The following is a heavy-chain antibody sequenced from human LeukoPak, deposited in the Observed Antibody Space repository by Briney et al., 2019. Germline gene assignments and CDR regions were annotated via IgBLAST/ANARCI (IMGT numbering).Heavy chain of an antibody. V-gene: IGHV4-59*12. J-gene: IGHJ5*02. CDR2: IYYSGST. D-gene: IGHD4-17*01. Sequence: SETLYLTCTVSGGSISSYYWSWIRQPPGKGLEWIGYIYYSGSTNYNPSLKSRVSISVDTSKNQFSLKLSSVTAADTAVYYCARDYGDYAQPNWFDPWGQGTLVTVSS. CDR1: GGSISSYY. CDR3: ARDYGDYAQPNWFDP.